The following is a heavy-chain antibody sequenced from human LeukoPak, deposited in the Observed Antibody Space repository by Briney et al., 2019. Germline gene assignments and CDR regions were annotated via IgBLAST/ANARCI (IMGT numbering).Heavy chain of an antibody. D-gene: IGHD6-19*01. Sequence: SETLSLTCTVSGGSIGSYYWNWIRQAPGKGLEWIGYFHYSGSTNHNSSLKSRVTISVDTSKNQYSLKLSSVTAADTAVYYCARDGVAGGFDYWGQGTLVTVS. J-gene: IGHJ4*02. V-gene: IGHV4-59*01. CDR3: ARDGVAGGFDY. CDR1: GGSIGSYY. CDR2: FHYSGST.